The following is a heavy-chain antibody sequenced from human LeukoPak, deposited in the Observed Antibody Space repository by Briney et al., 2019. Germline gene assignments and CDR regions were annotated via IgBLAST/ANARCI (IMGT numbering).Heavy chain of an antibody. CDR2: ISGGSSIR. CDR1: GFTFSTYS. V-gene: IGHV3-48*01. CDR3: ARWAQQRHFDY. D-gene: IGHD6-13*01. Sequence: GGSLRLSCAASGFTFSTYSMNWVRQAPGKGLEWVSHISGGSSIRYYADSVKVRFTISRDNAKNSLYLQMNSLRAEDTAVYYCARWAQQRHFDYWGQGILVTVSS. J-gene: IGHJ4*02.